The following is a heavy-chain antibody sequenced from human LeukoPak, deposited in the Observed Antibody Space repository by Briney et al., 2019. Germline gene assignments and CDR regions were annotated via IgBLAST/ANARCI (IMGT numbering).Heavy chain of an antibody. Sequence: PGGSLRLSCAASGFSLRSFAMTRVRQAPGKGLEWVSSISGGGSTYHADSVKGRFTISRDNSKNTLYLQMNSLSADDTAIYYCAKDSRGSNVRAFDYWGQGILVTVSS. CDR1: GFSLRSFA. J-gene: IGHJ4*02. CDR2: ISGGGST. D-gene: IGHD2-8*01. CDR3: AKDSRGSNVRAFDY. V-gene: IGHV3-23*01.